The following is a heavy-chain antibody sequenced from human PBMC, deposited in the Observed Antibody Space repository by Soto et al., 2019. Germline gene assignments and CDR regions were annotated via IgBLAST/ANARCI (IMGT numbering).Heavy chain of an antibody. CDR3: AKDTYIIVGGTHIDF. CDR2: ISWNSDST. CDR1: GFTFDDYA. J-gene: IGHJ4*02. Sequence: EVHLVESGGGLVQPGRSLRLSCAASGFTFDDYAMHWVRQAPGKGLGGVSGISWNSDSTGNADSVKGRFTISRDNAKNSLFLQMNSLRAEDTALYFCAKDTYIIVGGTHIDFWGRGTLVSVSS. D-gene: IGHD1-26*01. V-gene: IGHV3-9*01.